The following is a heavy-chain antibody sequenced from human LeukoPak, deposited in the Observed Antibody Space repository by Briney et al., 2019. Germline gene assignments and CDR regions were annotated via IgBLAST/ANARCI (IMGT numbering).Heavy chain of an antibody. J-gene: IGHJ1*01. CDR3: ATTEIVDMEWELLWKH. D-gene: IGHD1-26*01. CDR1: GYTFTGYY. Sequence: ASVKVSCKASGYTFTGYYMHWVRQAPGQGLEWMGRINPNSGGTNYAQKFQGRVTMTRDTSISTAYMELSSLRSEDTAVYYCATTEIVDMEWELLWKHWGQGTLVTVSS. CDR2: INPNSGGT. V-gene: IGHV1-2*06.